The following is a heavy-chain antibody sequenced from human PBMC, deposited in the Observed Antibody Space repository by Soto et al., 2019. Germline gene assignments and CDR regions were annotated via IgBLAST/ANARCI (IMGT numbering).Heavy chain of an antibody. Sequence: SETLSLTCAVSGGSISSSNWWSWVRQPPGKGLEWIGEIYHSGSTNYNPSLKSRVTISVDKSKNQFSLKLSSVTAADTAVYYCARDRSIAAAGTRWFDPWGQGTLVTVSS. CDR1: GGSISSSNW. CDR3: ARDRSIAAAGTRWFDP. D-gene: IGHD6-13*01. J-gene: IGHJ5*02. CDR2: IYHSGST. V-gene: IGHV4-4*02.